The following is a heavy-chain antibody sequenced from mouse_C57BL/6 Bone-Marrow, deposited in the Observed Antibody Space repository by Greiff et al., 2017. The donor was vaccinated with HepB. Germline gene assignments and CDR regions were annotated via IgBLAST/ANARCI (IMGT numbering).Heavy chain of an antibody. CDR1: GFSLTSYA. CDR2: IWTGGGT. D-gene: IGHD2-5*01. CDR3: ARAYYSNRYYAMDY. J-gene: IGHJ4*01. V-gene: IGHV2-9-1*01. Sequence: VKLQESGPGLVAPSQSLSITCTVSGFSLTSYAISWVRQPPGKGLEWLGVIWTGGGTNYNSALKSRLSISKDNSKSQVFLKMNSLQTDDTARYYCARAYYSNRYYAMDYWGQGTSVTVSS.